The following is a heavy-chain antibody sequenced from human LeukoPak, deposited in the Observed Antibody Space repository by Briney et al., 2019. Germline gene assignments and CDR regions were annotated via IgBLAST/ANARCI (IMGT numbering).Heavy chain of an antibody. Sequence: SETLSLTCTVSGGSISSSSYYWGWIRQPPGKGLEWIGSIYYSGSTNYNPSLKSRVTISVDTSKNQFSLKLSSVTAADTAVYYCARSRITIFGVAPCWFDPWGQGTLVTVSS. D-gene: IGHD3-3*01. CDR1: GGSISSSSYY. V-gene: IGHV4-39*07. CDR2: IYYSGST. CDR3: ARSRITIFGVAPCWFDP. J-gene: IGHJ5*02.